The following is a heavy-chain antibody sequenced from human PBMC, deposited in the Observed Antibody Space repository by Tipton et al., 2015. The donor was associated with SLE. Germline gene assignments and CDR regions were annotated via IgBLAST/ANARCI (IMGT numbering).Heavy chain of an antibody. CDR1: GGSIGTYY. CDR3: ARVAPAEVFDY. D-gene: IGHD2-2*01. CDR2: IYASGGT. J-gene: IGHJ4*02. Sequence: TLSLTCTVSGGSIGTYYWSWVRQPAGKGLEWIGRIYASGGTNFSPSLKSRVTMSLDTSKNQFSLRLSSVTAADTAVYYCARVAPAEVFDYWGQGTLVTVSS. V-gene: IGHV4-4*07.